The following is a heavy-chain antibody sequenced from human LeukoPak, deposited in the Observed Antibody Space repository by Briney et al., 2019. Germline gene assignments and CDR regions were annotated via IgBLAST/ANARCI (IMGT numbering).Heavy chain of an antibody. J-gene: IGHJ4*02. CDR3: ARSPITMVRGVIIN. CDR2: ISSSSSYI. CDR1: GFTSSSYS. V-gene: IGHV3-21*01. Sequence: PGGSLRLPCPASGFTSSSYSMNWVRQAEGKGLEWVSSISSSSSYIYYADSVKGRFTISRDNAKNSLYLQMNSLRAEDTAVYYCARSPITMVRGVIINWGQGTLVTVSS. D-gene: IGHD3-10*01.